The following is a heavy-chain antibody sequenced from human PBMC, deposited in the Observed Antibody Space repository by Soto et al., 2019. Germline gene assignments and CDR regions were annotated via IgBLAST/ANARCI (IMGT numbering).Heavy chain of an antibody. CDR1: GYSFTSYW. D-gene: IGHD3-10*01. V-gene: IGHV5-51*01. CDR2: IYPGDSDT. CDR3: ARLTEFGELYGAFDI. Sequence: GESLKISCKGSGYSFTSYWIGWVRQMPGKGLEWMGIIYPGDSDTRYSPSFQGQVTISADKSISTAYLQWSSLKASDTAMYYCARLTEFGELYGAFDIWGQGTMVTVSS. J-gene: IGHJ3*02.